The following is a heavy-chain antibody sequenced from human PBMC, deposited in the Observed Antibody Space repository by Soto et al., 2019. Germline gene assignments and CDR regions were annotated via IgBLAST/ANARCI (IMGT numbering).Heavy chain of an antibody. CDR3: AALGVNFDH. D-gene: IGHD2-8*01. V-gene: IGHV1-58*01. CDR2: IGVGSGNR. J-gene: IGHJ4*02. Sequence: ASVKVSCKPSGFTFTSSAVQWVRQARGQRLEWIGWIGVGSGNRHYAQKFQERVTITRDMSTNTAYMELSSLRSEDTAVYYCAALGVNFDHWGQGTLVTVSS. CDR1: GFTFTSSA.